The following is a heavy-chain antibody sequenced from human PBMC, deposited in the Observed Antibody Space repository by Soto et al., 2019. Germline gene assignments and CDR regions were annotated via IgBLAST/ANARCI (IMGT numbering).Heavy chain of an antibody. J-gene: IGHJ4*02. CDR3: ASPAQQLVHSYFDY. D-gene: IGHD6-13*01. Sequence: ASVKVSCKASGGTFSSYAISWVRQAPGQGLEWMGGIIPIFGTANYAQKFQGRVTITADESTSTAYMELSSLRSEDTAVYYCASPAQQLVHSYFDYWGQGTLVTVSS. CDR2: IIPIFGTA. CDR1: GGTFSSYA. V-gene: IGHV1-69*13.